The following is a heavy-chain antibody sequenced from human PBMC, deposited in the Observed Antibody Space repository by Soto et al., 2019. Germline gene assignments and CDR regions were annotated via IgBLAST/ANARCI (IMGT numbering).Heavy chain of an antibody. CDR3: ARLDYIVTAVNVRTGPFDT. CDR2: IFPGDFDT. D-gene: IGHD2-15*01. Sequence: PGESLKISCKGFGYTFNAYWIGWVRQMPGKGLEWMGVIFPGDFDTRYSPSFEGQVTISADKSSSTAYLQWNNLKASDSAMYYCARLDYIVTAVNVRTGPFDTWGQGTPVTVSS. CDR1: GYTFNAYW. V-gene: IGHV5-51*01. J-gene: IGHJ4*02.